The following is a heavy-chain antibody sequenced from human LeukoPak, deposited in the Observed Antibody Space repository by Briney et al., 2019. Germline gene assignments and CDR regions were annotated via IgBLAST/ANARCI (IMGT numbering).Heavy chain of an antibody. J-gene: IGHJ4*02. V-gene: IGHV4-34*01. D-gene: IGHD2-2*01. Sequence: PSETLSLTCAVYGGSFSGYYWSWIRQPPGKGLEWIGEINHSGSTNYNPSLKRRVTISVDTSKNQFSLQLSSVTAADTAVYYCARHGRKFCSSTSCSHYFDYWGQGTLVAVSS. CDR1: GGSFSGYY. CDR2: INHSGST. CDR3: ARHGRKFCSSTSCSHYFDY.